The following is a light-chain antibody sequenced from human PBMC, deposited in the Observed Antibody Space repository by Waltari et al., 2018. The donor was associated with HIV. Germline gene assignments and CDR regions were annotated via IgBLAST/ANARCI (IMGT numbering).Light chain of an antibody. V-gene: IGLV3-21*02. J-gene: IGLJ2*01. CDR1: NIGSKS. CDR3: QVWDSSSDVV. CDR2: DDS. Sequence: SYVLTQPPSVSVAPGQTARFTCGGNNIGSKSEHWYQQKPGQAPLLVLFDDSDRPSGIPERFSGSNSGNTATLTISRVEAGDEADYYCQVWDSSSDVVFGGGTKLTVL.